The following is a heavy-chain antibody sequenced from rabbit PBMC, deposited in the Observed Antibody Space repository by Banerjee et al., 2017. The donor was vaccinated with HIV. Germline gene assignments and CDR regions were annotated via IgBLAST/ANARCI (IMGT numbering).Heavy chain of an antibody. CDR1: GFSFSSSYY. CDR2: IYTVTGST. CDR3: ARGPSYYTNYDYARGDL. J-gene: IGHJ3*01. Sequence: QEQLVESGGGLVKPEGSLTLTCTASGFSFSSSYYMCWVRQAPGKGLEWIACIYTVTGSTHYASWAKGRFTISKTSSTTVTLQMTSLTAADTATYFCARGPSYYTNYDYARGDLWGQGTLVTVS. D-gene: IGHD6-1*01. V-gene: IGHV1S45*01.